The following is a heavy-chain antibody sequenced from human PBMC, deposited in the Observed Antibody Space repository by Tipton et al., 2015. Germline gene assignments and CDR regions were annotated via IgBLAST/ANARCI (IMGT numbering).Heavy chain of an antibody. CDR3: ACQDYDSLTRDYQTVDY. CDR1: AYSISTDYY. J-gene: IGHJ4*02. CDR2: INHSGST. V-gene: IGHV4-38-2*01. Sequence: TLSLTCAVSAYSISTDYYWVWIRQPPGKGLEWIGEINHSGSTNYNPSLKSRVTISVDTSKNQFSLKLTSVTAADTAVYYCACQDYDSLTRDYQTVDYWGQGTLVTVSS. D-gene: IGHD3-9*01.